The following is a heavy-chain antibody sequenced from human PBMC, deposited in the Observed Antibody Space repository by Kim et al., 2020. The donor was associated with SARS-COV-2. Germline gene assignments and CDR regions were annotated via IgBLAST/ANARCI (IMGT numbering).Heavy chain of an antibody. Sequence: ASVKVSCKASGYTITSYAINWVRQAPGQGLEWMGWINTNTGNPTYAQGLTGRFVFSLDTSVSTAYLQISSLKAEDTAVYYCARGDGVRFYDYWGQGTLVTVSS. CDR2: INTNTGNP. J-gene: IGHJ4*02. CDR3: ARGDGVRFYDY. D-gene: IGHD3-3*01. CDR1: GYTITSYA. V-gene: IGHV7-4-1*02.